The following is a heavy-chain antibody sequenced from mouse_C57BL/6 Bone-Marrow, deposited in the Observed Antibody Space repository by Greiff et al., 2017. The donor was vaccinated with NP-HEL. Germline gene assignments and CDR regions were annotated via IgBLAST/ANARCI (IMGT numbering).Heavy chain of an antibody. D-gene: IGHD1-1*01. V-gene: IGHV1-69*01. CDR3: ARETTVDYFDY. CDR1: GYTFTSYW. CDR2: IDPSDSYT. J-gene: IGHJ2*01. Sequence: QVQLQQPGAELVMPGASVKLSCKASGYTFTSYWMHWVKQRPGQGLEWIGEIDPSDSYTNYNQKFKGKSTLTVDKSSSTAYMQLSSLTSEDSVVYYCARETTVDYFDYWGQGTTLTVSS.